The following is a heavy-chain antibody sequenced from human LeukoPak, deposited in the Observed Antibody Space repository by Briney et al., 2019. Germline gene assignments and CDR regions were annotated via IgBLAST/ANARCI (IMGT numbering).Heavy chain of an antibody. CDR2: INPNSGGT. Sequence: ASVKVSCKASGYTFTGYYMHWVRQAPGQGLEWMGWINPNSGGTNYAQKFQGWVTMTRDTSISTAYMELSRLRSDDTAVYYCARAGQGIAVAGGNWFDPWGQGTLVTVSS. J-gene: IGHJ5*02. V-gene: IGHV1-2*04. CDR3: ARAGQGIAVAGGNWFDP. D-gene: IGHD6-19*01. CDR1: GYTFTGYY.